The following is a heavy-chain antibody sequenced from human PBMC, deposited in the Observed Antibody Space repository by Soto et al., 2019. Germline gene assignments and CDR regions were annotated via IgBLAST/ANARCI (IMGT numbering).Heavy chain of an antibody. CDR3: ARDLGSSWHYSIFDY. D-gene: IGHD6-13*01. CDR1: GFTFSSYA. Sequence: GGSLRLSCAASGFTFSSYAMHWVRQAPGKGLEWVAVISYDGSNKYYADSVKGRFTISRDNSKNTLYLQMNSLRAEDTAVYYCARDLGSSWHYSIFDYWGQGTLVTVSS. V-gene: IGHV3-30-3*01. CDR2: ISYDGSNK. J-gene: IGHJ4*02.